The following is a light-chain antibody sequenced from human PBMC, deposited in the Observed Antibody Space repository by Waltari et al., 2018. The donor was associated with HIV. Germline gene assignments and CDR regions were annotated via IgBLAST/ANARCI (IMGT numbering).Light chain of an antibody. J-gene: IGLJ3*02. Sequence: QSVLTQPPSVSGAPGQRVTISCTGGSSNVGAGYDVHWYQQLPGTAPKLLIFVNIHRPAGVSDRFSGSKSGTSASLAITGLQAEDEADYYCQSYDSSLTGWVFGGGTKLTVL. CDR3: QSYDSSLTGWV. CDR1: SSNVGAGYD. CDR2: VNI. V-gene: IGLV1-40*01.